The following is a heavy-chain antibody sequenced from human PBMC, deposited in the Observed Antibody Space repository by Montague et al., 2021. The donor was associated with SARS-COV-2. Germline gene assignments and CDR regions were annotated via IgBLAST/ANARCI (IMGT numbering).Heavy chain of an antibody. Sequence: SETLSLTCTVSGVSVTNYYWSWSRQHPGKGLEWVGDVLYNKGTNFNPSPHSRVAISVDTSKNQFSLRLTSVTAADTAVYYCWGQPHYDGLYGPPDFWGQGTLVTVSS. D-gene: IGHD3-16*01. J-gene: IGHJ4*02. CDR2: VLYNKGT. V-gene: IGHV4-59*08. CDR3: WGQPHYDGLYGPPDF. CDR1: GVSVTNYY.